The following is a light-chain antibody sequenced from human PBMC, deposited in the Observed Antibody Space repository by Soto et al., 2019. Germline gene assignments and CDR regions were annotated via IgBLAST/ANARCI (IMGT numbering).Light chain of an antibody. CDR2: GAS. CDR1: KEISSY. Sequence: DIKMTQSPSSLFESVGDRFTIPAQASKEISSYLNWYQQKPGKAPKLLIYGASNLETGVPPRFSGSGSGTDFTFTISSLQPEDIATYYCQQYDNLPRLTFGGGTKVEIK. J-gene: IGKJ4*01. CDR3: QQYDNLPRLT. V-gene: IGKV1-33*01.